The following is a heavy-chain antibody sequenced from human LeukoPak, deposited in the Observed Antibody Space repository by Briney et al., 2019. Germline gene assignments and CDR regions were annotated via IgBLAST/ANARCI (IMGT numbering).Heavy chain of an antibody. CDR2: IYHNGST. Sequence: SETLSPPCTVSGYSISSGYYWGWIRQPPGKALEWIGNIYHNGSTYYNPSLKSRVTISVDTSKNQFSLTLSSVTAADTAVYYCARDRYCSGGSCYAGLDYWGQGTLVTVSS. CDR3: ARDRYCSGGSCYAGLDY. D-gene: IGHD2-15*01. J-gene: IGHJ4*02. V-gene: IGHV4-38-2*02. CDR1: GYSISSGYY.